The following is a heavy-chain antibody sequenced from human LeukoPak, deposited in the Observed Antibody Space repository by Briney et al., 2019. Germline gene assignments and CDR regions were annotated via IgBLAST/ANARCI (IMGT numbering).Heavy chain of an antibody. D-gene: IGHD3-10*02. J-gene: IGHJ4*02. CDR3: AKDRGSSTMWYYFDY. V-gene: IGHV3-7*01. CDR2: IKQDGSEK. CDR1: GFTFSSYW. Sequence: GGSLRLSCAASGFTFSSYWMHWVRQAPGKGLEWVANIKQDGSEKYYVGSVKGRFTISRDNAKNSLYLQMSSLRAEDTAVYYCAKDRGSSTMWYYFDYWGQGTLVTVSS.